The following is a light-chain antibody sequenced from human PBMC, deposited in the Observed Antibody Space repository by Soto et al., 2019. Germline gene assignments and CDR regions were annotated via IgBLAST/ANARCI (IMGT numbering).Light chain of an antibody. CDR1: QFLTSY. CDR3: HQRNK. V-gene: IGKV3-11*01. Sequence: VFLIQSPASLALAPGERATLSCRASQFLTSYLAWYQQKPGQPPRLLIYDTSNRATGIPARFTGSRSGTDFTLPISSLEHEDFGVYFCHQRNKFGQGTRLEIK. CDR2: DTS. J-gene: IGKJ5*01.